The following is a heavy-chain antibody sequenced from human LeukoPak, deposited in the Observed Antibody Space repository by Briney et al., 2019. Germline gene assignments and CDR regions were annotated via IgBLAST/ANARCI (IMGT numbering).Heavy chain of an antibody. V-gene: IGHV3-48*03. CDR3: ARDRAVAYDS. CDR2: ISSSGSTI. CDR1: GFTFSSYE. D-gene: IGHD6-19*01. J-gene: IGHJ4*02. Sequence: GGSLRLSCGASGFTFSSYEMDWVRQAPGRGLEWVSYISSSGSTIYYADSVKGRFTISRDNAKNSLYLQMNSPRAEDTAVYYCARDRAVAYDSSGQGTPVTVSP.